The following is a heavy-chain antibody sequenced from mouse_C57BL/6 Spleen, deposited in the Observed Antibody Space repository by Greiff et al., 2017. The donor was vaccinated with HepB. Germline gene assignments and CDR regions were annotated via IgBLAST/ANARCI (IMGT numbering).Heavy chain of an antibody. D-gene: IGHD1-1*01. CDR1: GYTFTSYW. V-gene: IGHV1-52*01. Sequence: QVQLQQPGAELVRPGSSVKLSCKASGYTFTSYWMHWVKQRPKQGLEWIGNIDPSDSETHYNQKFKDKATLTVDKSSSTAYMQLSSLTSEDSAVYYCASEDFYGSSYGFAYWGQGTLVTVSA. CDR2: IDPSDSET. CDR3: ASEDFYGSSYGFAY. J-gene: IGHJ3*01.